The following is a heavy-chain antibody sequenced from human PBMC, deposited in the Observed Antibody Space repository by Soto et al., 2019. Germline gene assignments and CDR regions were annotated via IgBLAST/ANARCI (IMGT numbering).Heavy chain of an antibody. CDR2: IYWGDDK. CDR3: AHSSTDLNHPMDV. V-gene: IGHV2-5*02. D-gene: IGHD3-3*01. CDR1: GLSLTTNGLS. Sequence: QITLKESGPPLVKPTQTLTLTCAFSGLSLTTNGLSVGWVRQPPGKALEGLALIYWGDDKGYSPSLKSRLTIARDTSKNHVVLTMTNMNPVDTATYYCAHSSTDLNHPMDVFVKGPTVSVTS. J-gene: IGHJ6*03.